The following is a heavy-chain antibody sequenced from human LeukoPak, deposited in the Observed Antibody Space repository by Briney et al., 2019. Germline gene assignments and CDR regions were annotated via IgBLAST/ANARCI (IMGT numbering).Heavy chain of an antibody. J-gene: IGHJ4*02. CDR2: IYYSGNT. Sequence: SETLSLTCTVSGGSISSGGYYWSWIRQHPGKGLEWIGYIYYSGNTYYNPSLKSRVTISVDTSKNQFSLKLSSVTAADTAVYYCARSSFGLWFGELGKNFDYWGQGTLVTVSS. V-gene: IGHV4-31*03. CDR1: GGSISSGGYY. CDR3: ARSSFGLWFGELGKNFDY. D-gene: IGHD3-10*01.